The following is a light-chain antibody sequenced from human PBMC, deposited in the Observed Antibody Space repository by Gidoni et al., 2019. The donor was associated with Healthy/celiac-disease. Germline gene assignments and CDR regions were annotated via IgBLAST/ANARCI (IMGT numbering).Light chain of an antibody. CDR3: QQYGSSTVRMYT. CDR1: QSVSSSY. V-gene: IGKV3-20*01. Sequence: EIVLTQSPGTLSLSPGERATLSCRASQSVSSSYLAWYQQKPGQAPRLLIYGASSRATGIPDRFSGSGSGTDFTLTISRLEPEDFAVYYCQQYGSSTVRMYTFDQGTKLEIK. J-gene: IGKJ2*01. CDR2: GAS.